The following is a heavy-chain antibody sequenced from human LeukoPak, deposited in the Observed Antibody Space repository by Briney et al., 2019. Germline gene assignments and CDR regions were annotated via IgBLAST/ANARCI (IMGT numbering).Heavy chain of an antibody. V-gene: IGHV4-4*02. CDR2: VNLQGST. Sequence: SETLSLTCGVSGGSISNTNWWTWFRQPPGKGLEWIGEVNLQGSTNYNPSLKSRVAISVDKSENHISLKLTSVTAADTAVYYCAREPVGAPPNDAFDIWGQGTMVTVSS. CDR1: GGSISNTNW. CDR3: AREPVGAPPNDAFDI. D-gene: IGHD1-26*01. J-gene: IGHJ3*02.